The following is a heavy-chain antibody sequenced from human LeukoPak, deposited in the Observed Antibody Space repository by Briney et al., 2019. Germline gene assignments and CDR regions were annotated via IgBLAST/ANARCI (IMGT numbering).Heavy chain of an antibody. CDR3: ARDDSSSLRGRYYFDY. D-gene: IGHD6-13*01. CDR1: GFTFSSYA. V-gene: IGHV3-30-3*01. CDR2: ISYDGSNK. J-gene: IGHJ4*02. Sequence: GRSLRLSCAASGFTFSSYAMHWVRQAPGKGLEWVAVISYDGSNKYYADSVKGRFTISRDNSKNTLYLQMNSLRAEDTAVYYCARDDSSSLRGRYYFDYWGQGTLVTVSS.